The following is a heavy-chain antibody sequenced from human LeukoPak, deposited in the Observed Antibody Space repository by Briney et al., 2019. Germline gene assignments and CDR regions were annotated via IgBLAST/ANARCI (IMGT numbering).Heavy chain of an antibody. D-gene: IGHD4-17*01. CDR1: GYTFTSYA. V-gene: IGHV7-4-1*02. Sequence: ASVKVSCKASGYTFTSYAMNWVRQAPGQGLEWMGWINTNTGNPTYAQGFTGRFVFSLDTSVSTAYLQISSLKAEDTAVYYCARGPPVYGDPHDAFDIWGQGTMVTVSS. J-gene: IGHJ3*02. CDR3: ARGPPVYGDPHDAFDI. CDR2: INTNTGNP.